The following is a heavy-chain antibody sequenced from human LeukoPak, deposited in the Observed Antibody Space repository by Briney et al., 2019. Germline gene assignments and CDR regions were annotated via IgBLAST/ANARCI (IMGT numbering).Heavy chain of an antibody. J-gene: IGHJ5*02. CDR3: ARPGGDYSNPFDP. CDR2: IYYSGST. Sequence: SETLSLTCTVSGGSISSSSYYWGWIRQPPGKGLEWIGSIYYSGSTYYNPSPKSRVTISVDTSKNQFSLKLSSVTAADTAVYYCARPGGDYSNPFDPWGQGTLVTVSS. D-gene: IGHD4-11*01. CDR1: GGSISSSSYY. V-gene: IGHV4-39*01.